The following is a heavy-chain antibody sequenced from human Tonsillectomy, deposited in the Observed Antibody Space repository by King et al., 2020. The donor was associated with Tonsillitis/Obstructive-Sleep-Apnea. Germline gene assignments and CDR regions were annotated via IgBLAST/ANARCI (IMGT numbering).Heavy chain of an antibody. Sequence: TLKESGPTLMKPTQTLTLTFTFSGFSLSTSGVGVGWIRQPPGKALEWLPLIYWDDDKRSSPSLKTRLTITKDTSKNKVVLTMTNLDPVDTATYYCAHRREGGSGWFFDYWGQGTLVTVSS. CDR3: AHRREGGSGWFFDY. V-gene: IGHV2-5*02. D-gene: IGHD6-19*01. CDR2: IYWDDDK. CDR1: GFSLSTSGVG. J-gene: IGHJ4*02.